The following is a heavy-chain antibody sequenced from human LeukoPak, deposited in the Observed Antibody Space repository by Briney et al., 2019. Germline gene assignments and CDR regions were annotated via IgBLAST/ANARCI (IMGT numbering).Heavy chain of an antibody. CDR3: SSRSKFHSSGYWFDP. D-gene: IGHD6-19*01. V-gene: IGHV4-39*07. CDR1: GGSISSSSYY. CDR2: IYYSGST. J-gene: IGHJ5*02. Sequence: PSETLSLTCTVSGGSISSSSYYWGWIRQPPGKGLEWIGSIYYSGSTYYNPSLKSRVTISVDTSKNQFSLKLSSVTAADTAVYYCSSRSKFHSSGYWFDPWGQGTLVTVSS.